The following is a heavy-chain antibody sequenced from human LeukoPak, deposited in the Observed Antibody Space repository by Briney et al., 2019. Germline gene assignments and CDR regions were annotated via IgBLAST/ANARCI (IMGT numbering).Heavy chain of an antibody. CDR3: ARPYSSDWRGGAFDI. D-gene: IGHD6-25*01. CDR2: IYPGVSDT. V-gene: IGHV5-51*01. CDR1: GYSFTSYW. Sequence: GESLKISCKGSGYSFTSYWIGWVRQMPGKGLEWMGIIYPGVSDTRYSPSFQGQVTISADKSISTAYLQWSSLKASATAIYYCARPYSSDWRGGAFDIWGQGTMVTVSS. J-gene: IGHJ3*02.